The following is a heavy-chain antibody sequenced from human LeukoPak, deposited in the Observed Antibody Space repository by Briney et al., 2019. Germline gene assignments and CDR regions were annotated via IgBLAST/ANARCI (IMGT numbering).Heavy chain of an antibody. CDR2: IYYSGST. CDR3: ARGRQNHYYYGSGSYPGRSDAFDI. D-gene: IGHD3-10*01. CDR1: GGSISSSSYY. J-gene: IGHJ3*02. V-gene: IGHV4-39*01. Sequence: SETLSLTCTVSGGSISSSSYYWGWIRQPPGKGLEWIGSIYYSGSTYYNPSLKSRVTISVDTSKNQFSLKLSSVTAADTAVYYCARGRQNHYYYGSGSYPGRSDAFDIWGQGTMVTVSS.